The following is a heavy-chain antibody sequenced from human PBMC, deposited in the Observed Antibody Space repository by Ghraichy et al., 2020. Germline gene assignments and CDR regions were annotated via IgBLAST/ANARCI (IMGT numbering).Heavy chain of an antibody. J-gene: IGHJ6*03. CDR3: ARDKSGSIAAPQGVLYYYYYYMDV. CDR1: GYTFTSYA. Sequence: ASVKVSCKASGYTFTSYAMHWVRQAPGQRLEWMGWINAGNGNTKYSQKFQGRVTITRDTSASTAYMELSSLRSEDTAVYYCARDKSGSIAAPQGVLYYYYYYMDVWGKGTTVTVSS. CDR2: INAGNGNT. V-gene: IGHV1-3*01. D-gene: IGHD6-6*01.